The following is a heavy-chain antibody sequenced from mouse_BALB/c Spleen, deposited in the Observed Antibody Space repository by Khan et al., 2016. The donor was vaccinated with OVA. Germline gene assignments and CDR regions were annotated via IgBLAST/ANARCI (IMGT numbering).Heavy chain of an antibody. CDR1: GFTFSNYA. J-gene: IGHJ3*01. CDR3: ARDYWFTY. Sequence: EVELVESGGGLVKPGGSLKFSCAASGFTFSNYAMSWVRQTPEKRLEWVASISSGGSTYYPDSVKGRFTISRDNARNILYLQMSSLRPEDTAMYYCARDYWFTYWGQGTLVTVSA. V-gene: IGHV5-6-5*01. CDR2: ISSGGST.